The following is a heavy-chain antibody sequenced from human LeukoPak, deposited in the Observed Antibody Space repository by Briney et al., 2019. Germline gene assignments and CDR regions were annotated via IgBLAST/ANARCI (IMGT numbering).Heavy chain of an antibody. CDR2: IYPGDSNT. V-gene: IGHV5-51*01. J-gene: IGHJ6*02. Sequence: GESLKISCKGSGYSFTSYWIGWVRQMPGKGLEWMGIIYPGDSNTRYSPSFQGRVTISADKSISTAYLQWSSLKASDTAMYYCARLPLSTNYDILTGYPGIGYYYGMDVWGQGTTVTVSS. CDR3: ARLPLSTNYDILTGYPGIGYYYGMDV. CDR1: GYSFTSYW. D-gene: IGHD3-9*01.